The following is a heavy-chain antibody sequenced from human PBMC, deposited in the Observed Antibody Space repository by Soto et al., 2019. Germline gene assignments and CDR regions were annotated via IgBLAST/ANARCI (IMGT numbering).Heavy chain of an antibody. J-gene: IGHJ5*02. Sequence: PGGSLRLSCAASGFTFSSYAMSWVRQAPGKGLEWVSAISGSGGSTYYADSVKGRFTISRDNSKNTLYLQMNSLRAEDTAVYYCAKDRRYYDFWSGYFDPWGQGTLVTSPQ. V-gene: IGHV3-23*01. CDR3: AKDRRYYDFWSGYFDP. D-gene: IGHD3-3*01. CDR1: GFTFSSYA. CDR2: ISGSGGST.